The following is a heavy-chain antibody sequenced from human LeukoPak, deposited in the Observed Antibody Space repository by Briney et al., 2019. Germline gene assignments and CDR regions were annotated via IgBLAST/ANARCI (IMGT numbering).Heavy chain of an antibody. CDR3: ARDGDYDSSGYYLLDC. D-gene: IGHD3-22*01. CDR2: INPNSGGT. J-gene: IGHJ4*02. CDR1: GYTFTGYY. Sequence: ASVAVSCKASGYTFTGYYMHWVRQAPGQGLEWMGWINPNSGGTNYAQKFQGRVTMTRDTSISTDYMELSRLRSDDTAVYYCARDGDYDSSGYYLLDCWDQGTLVTAS. V-gene: IGHV1-2*02.